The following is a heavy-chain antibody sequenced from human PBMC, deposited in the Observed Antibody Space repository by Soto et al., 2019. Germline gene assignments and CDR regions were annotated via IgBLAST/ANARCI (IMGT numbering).Heavy chain of an antibody. Sequence: PSETLSLTCTVSGGSISSGGYYWSWIRQHPGKGLEWIGYIYYSGSTYYNPSLKSRVTISVDTSKNQFSLELSSVTAADTAVYYCARENWNYGYYFDYWGQGTLVTVSS. CDR2: IYYSGST. CDR3: ARENWNYGYYFDY. CDR1: GGSISSGGYY. J-gene: IGHJ4*02. V-gene: IGHV4-31*03. D-gene: IGHD1-7*01.